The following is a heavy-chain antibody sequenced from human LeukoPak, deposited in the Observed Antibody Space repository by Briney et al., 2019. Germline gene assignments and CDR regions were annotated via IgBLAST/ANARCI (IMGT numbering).Heavy chain of an antibody. CDR1: GFTFSSYA. V-gene: IGHV3-30*04. J-gene: IGHJ4*02. Sequence: GRSLRLSCAASGFTFSSYAIHWVRQAPGKGLEWVTIISYDGGNKYYADSVKGRFTISRDNSKNTLYLQMNSLGAEDTAVYYCAKEASRHSGNYHIDYWGQGTLVTVSS. D-gene: IGHD1-26*01. CDR3: AKEASRHSGNYHIDY. CDR2: ISYDGGNK.